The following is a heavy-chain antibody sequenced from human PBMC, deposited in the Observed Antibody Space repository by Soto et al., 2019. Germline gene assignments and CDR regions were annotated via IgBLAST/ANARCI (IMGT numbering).Heavy chain of an antibody. CDR1: GFTFRNYV. J-gene: IGHJ6*02. CDR2: ISAAGDP. V-gene: IGHV3-13*05. CDR3: ARTDRDFYGLDV. Sequence: EVQLVESGGGLVQPGGSLRLSCEASGFTFRNYVMHWVRQGTGKGLEWVSGISAAGDPDYADSVEGRFTISRENAQNSFFLQMNSLRVGDTAVYYCARTDRDFYGLDVWGQGTTVIGSS.